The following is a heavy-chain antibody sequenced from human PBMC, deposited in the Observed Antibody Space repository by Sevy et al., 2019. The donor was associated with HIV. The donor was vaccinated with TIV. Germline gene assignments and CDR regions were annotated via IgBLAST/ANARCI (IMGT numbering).Heavy chain of an antibody. D-gene: IGHD1-7*01. V-gene: IGHV3-23*01. CDR1: GFTFNSYA. CDR2: ISGSGVTT. J-gene: IGHJ3*02. CDR3: AKSKNYLDAFDI. Sequence: GGSLRLSCAASGFTFNSYAMNWVRQAPGKGLEWVSTISGSGVTTYHADSVKGRFTISRDNSKNTLYLQMNSLGAEDTAVYYCAKSKNYLDAFDIWGQGTKVTVSS.